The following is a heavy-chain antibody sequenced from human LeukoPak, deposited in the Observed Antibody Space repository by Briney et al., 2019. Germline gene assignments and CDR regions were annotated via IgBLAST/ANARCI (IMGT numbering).Heavy chain of an antibody. CDR3: AKGGGSSCYSPSDY. Sequence: AGGFLRLSCGGSGFTFSSYAMSWVRQAPGKGLEWVSAISGSGTDTFYANSVKGRFTISRDNPKNTLYLQMNSLRAEDTAVYYCAKGGGSSCYSPSDYWGQGTLVTVSS. CDR1: GFTFSSYA. CDR2: ISGSGTDT. D-gene: IGHD2-15*01. V-gene: IGHV3-23*01. J-gene: IGHJ4*02.